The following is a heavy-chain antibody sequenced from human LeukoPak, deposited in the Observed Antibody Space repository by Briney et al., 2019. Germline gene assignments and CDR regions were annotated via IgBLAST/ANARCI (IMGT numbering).Heavy chain of an antibody. J-gene: IGHJ4*02. CDR2: IKQDGSEK. V-gene: IGHV3-7*01. D-gene: IGHD4-17*01. CDR1: GFTFNSYW. Sequence: GGSLRLSCAASGFTFNSYWMSWVRQAPGKGLEWVANIKQDGSEKYYVDSVKGRFTISRDNAKNSLYLQMNSLRAEDTAVYYCARDAKTTVTTNIDYWGQGTLVTVSS. CDR3: ARDAKTTVTTNIDY.